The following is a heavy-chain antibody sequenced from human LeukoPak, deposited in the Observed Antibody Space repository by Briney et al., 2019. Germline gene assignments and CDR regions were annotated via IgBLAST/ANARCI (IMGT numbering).Heavy chain of an antibody. CDR3: ARGPVVTGRGTSYYYYYGLDV. CDR1: GGSISSSNW. CDR2: IYHSGST. D-gene: IGHD4-23*01. Sequence: SETLSLTCAVSGGSISSSNWWSWVRQPPGKGLEWIGEIYHSGSTNYNPSLKSRVTISVDTSKNQFSLKLSSVTAADTAVYYCARGPVVTGRGTSYYYYYGLDVWGQGTTVTVSS. J-gene: IGHJ6*02. V-gene: IGHV4-4*02.